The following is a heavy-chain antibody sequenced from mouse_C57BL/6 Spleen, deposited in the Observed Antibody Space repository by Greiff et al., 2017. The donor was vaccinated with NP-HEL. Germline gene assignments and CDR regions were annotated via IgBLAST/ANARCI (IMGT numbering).Heavy chain of an antibody. CDR2: ISSGSSTI. V-gene: IGHV5-17*01. CDR1: GFTFSDYG. J-gene: IGHJ4*01. D-gene: IGHD2-1*01. Sequence: DVMLVESGGGLVKPGGSLKLSCAASGFTFSDYGMHWVRQAPEKGLEWVAYISSGSSTIYYADTVKGRFTISRDNAKNTLFLQMTSLRSEDTAMYYCAKTTDGYYAMDYWGQGTSVTVSS. CDR3: AKTTDGYYAMDY.